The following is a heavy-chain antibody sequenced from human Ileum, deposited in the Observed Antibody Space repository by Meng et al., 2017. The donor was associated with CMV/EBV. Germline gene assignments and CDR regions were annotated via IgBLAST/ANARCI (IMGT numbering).Heavy chain of an antibody. CDR1: GFTFSHYY. D-gene: IGHD1-26*01. J-gene: IGHJ4*02. CDR2: ISGPGTTI. CDR3: ARVFEAREDY. V-gene: IGHV3-11*04. Sequence: LACAASGFTFSHYYMSWVRQAPGKGLEWVSHISGPGTTIYHADSVKGRFTISRDNAENSLYLQMNSLRAEDTAVYFCARVFEAREDYWGQGTLVTVSS.